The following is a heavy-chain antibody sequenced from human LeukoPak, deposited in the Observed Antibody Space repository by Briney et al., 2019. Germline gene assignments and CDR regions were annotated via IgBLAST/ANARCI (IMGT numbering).Heavy chain of an antibody. V-gene: IGHV3-74*01. CDR2: INSDGSST. D-gene: IGHD1-26*01. CDR1: GFTFSSYW. CDR3: VKDRGGSPFYGMDV. J-gene: IGHJ6*02. Sequence: PGGSLRLSSAASGFTFSSYWMHWVRQAPGKGLVWVSRINSDGSSTSYADSVRGRFTISRDNAKNTLYLPMNSLRAEDTAVYYCVKDRGGSPFYGMDVWGQGTTVTVSS.